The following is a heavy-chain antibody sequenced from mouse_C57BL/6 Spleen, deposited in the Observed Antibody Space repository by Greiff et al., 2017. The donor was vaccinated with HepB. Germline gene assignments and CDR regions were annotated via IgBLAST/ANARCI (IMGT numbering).Heavy chain of an antibody. CDR1: GYTFTSYW. D-gene: IGHD2-5*01. CDR2: IDPSDSYT. Sequence: QVQLQQPGAELVRPGTSVKLSCKASGYTFTSYWMHWVKQRPGQGLEWIGVIDPSDSYTNYNQKFKGKATLTVDTSSSTAYMQLSSLTSEDSAVYYCARRAYYSNSDYYAMDYWGQGTSVTVSS. V-gene: IGHV1-59*01. J-gene: IGHJ4*01. CDR3: ARRAYYSNSDYYAMDY.